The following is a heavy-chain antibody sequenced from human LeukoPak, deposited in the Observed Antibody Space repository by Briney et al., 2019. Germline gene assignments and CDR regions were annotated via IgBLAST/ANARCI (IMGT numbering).Heavy chain of an antibody. CDR2: IYSSVCT. CDR1: GGSISSNAYY. CDR3: AYSGSYGHLGY. J-gene: IGHJ4*02. Sequence: PSETLSLTCTVSGGSISSNAYYWAWIRQPPGKGLEWIGSIYSSVCTYYNPSLKSRVTISVDTSKNQFSLRLSSVTAADTALYYCAYSGSYGHLGYWGQGIPVTVSS. D-gene: IGHD1-26*01. V-gene: IGHV4-39*01.